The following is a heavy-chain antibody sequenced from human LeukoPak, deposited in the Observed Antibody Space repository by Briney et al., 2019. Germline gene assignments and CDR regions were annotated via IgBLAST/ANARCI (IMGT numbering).Heavy chain of an antibody. V-gene: IGHV4-4*02. CDR1: GGSISSSNW. Sequence: PSETLSLTCAVSGGSISSSNWWSWVRQPPGKGLEWIGEIYHSGSTNYNPSLKSRVTISVDKSKNQFSLKLSSVTAADTAVYYCARDMNSSGGGNAFDIWGQGTMVTVSS. CDR3: ARDMNSSGGGNAFDI. CDR2: IYHSGST. J-gene: IGHJ3*02. D-gene: IGHD6-19*01.